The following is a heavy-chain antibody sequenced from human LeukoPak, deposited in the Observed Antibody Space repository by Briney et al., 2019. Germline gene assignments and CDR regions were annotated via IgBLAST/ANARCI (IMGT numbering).Heavy chain of an antibody. J-gene: IGHJ4*02. V-gene: IGHV3-30-3*01. CDR1: GFTFSSYA. D-gene: IGHD3-3*01. Sequence: GGSLSLSCAASGFTFSSYAMHWVRQAPGKGLEWVAVISYDGSNKYYADSVKGRFTISRDNSKNALYLQMNSLRAEDTAVYYCARGQVLRFLEWLYYFDYWGQGTLVTVSS. CDR2: ISYDGSNK. CDR3: ARGQVLRFLEWLYYFDY.